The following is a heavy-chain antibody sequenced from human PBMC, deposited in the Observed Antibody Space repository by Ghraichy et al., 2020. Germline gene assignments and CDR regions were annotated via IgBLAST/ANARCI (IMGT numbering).Heavy chain of an antibody. Sequence: SETLSLTCIVSGGSISRGAYYWGWIRQHPGKGLEWIGYIHSSGNTYYNPSLKSRITMSVDTSENHFSLKLSSMTAADTAVYYCARLPIVGVGWRSYFYYYTDVWGKGTTVTVSS. V-gene: IGHV4-31*03. D-gene: IGHD1-26*01. J-gene: IGHJ6*03. CDR1: GGSISRGAYY. CDR3: ARLPIVGVGWRSYFYYYTDV. CDR2: IHSSGNT.